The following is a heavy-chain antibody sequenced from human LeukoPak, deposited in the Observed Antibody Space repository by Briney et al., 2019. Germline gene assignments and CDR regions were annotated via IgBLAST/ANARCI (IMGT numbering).Heavy chain of an antibody. V-gene: IGHV3-30*14. D-gene: IGHD2-2*01. CDR1: GFTFSSYA. CDR2: ISYNGSNK. CDR3: ASKLLPAAEQGLAY. Sequence: GRSLRLSCAASGFTFSSYAMHWVRQAPGKGLEWVAVISYNGSNKYYADSVKGRFTISRDNSKNTLHLQMHSLRVEDTAAYYCASKLLPAAEQGLAYWGQGTLVTVSS. J-gene: IGHJ4*02.